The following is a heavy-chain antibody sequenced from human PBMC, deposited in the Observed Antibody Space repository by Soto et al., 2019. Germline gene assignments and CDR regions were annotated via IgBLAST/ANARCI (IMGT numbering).Heavy chain of an antibody. Sequence: GGSLRLSCAASGFTFSSYSMNWVRQAPGKGLEWVSSISSSSSYIYYADSVKGRFTISRDNAKNSLYLQMNSLRAEDTAVYYCARDTPISSSQDYWGQGTLVTVS. D-gene: IGHD2-15*01. CDR1: GFTFSSYS. CDR2: ISSSSSYI. J-gene: IGHJ4*02. CDR3: ARDTPISSSQDY. V-gene: IGHV3-21*01.